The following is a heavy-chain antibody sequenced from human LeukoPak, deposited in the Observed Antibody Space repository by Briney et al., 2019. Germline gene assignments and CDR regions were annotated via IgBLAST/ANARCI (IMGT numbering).Heavy chain of an antibody. V-gene: IGHV3-23*01. CDR2: ISGSGGST. Sequence: GGSLRLSCAASGFTFSSYAMSWVRQAPGKGLEWVSAISGSGGSTYYADSVKGRFTISRDNSKNTLYLQMNSLRAEDTAVYYCAKDSKRDTLIYSSGWSLGYYGMDVWGQGTTVTVSS. J-gene: IGHJ6*02. CDR1: GFTFSSYA. D-gene: IGHD6-19*01. CDR3: AKDSKRDTLIYSSGWSLGYYGMDV.